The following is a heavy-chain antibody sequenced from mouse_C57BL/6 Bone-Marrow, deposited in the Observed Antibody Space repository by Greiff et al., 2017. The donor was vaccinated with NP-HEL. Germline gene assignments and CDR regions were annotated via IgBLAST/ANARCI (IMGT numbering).Heavy chain of an antibody. Sequence: VQLKESGPGLVKPSQSLSLTCSVTGYSITSGYYWNWIRPFPGNKLEWLGYISYDGSNNYTPSPKNRISITRDKYKNQFVRKVNSVTTEDTATYYCAREGYGSRAYWGQGTLVTVSA. D-gene: IGHD1-1*01. J-gene: IGHJ3*01. CDR2: ISYDGSN. CDR3: AREGYGSRAY. V-gene: IGHV3-6*01. CDR1: GYSITSGYY.